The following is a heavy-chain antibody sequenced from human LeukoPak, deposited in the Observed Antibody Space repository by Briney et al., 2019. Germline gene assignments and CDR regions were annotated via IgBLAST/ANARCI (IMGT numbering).Heavy chain of an antibody. CDR2: ISSSGSTI. CDR3: ARGGVNTMLRGVIRYYYMDV. Sequence: PGGSLRLSCAASGFTFSSYEMNWVRQAPGKGLEWVSYISSSGSTIYYADSVKGRFTISRDNAKNSLYLQMNSLRAEDTAVYYCARGGVNTMLRGVIRYYYMDVWGKGTTVTISS. J-gene: IGHJ6*03. CDR1: GFTFSSYE. D-gene: IGHD3-10*01. V-gene: IGHV3-48*03.